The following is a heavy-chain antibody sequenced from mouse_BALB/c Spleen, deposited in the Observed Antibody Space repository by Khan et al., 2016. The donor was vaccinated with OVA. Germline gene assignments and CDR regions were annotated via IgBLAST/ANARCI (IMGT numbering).Heavy chain of an antibody. CDR1: GYTFTDYI. V-gene: IGHV1S29*02. D-gene: IGHD1-2*01. Sequence: VQLKQSGPELVKPGASVKISCRASGYTFTDYIMDWVKQSHGKSLEWIGYIYPNNGDTGYNQKFKTKATLTVDNSSSTAYMELRSLTSEDSAVYYCARSGYGSFAYWGQGTLVTVSA. CDR2: IYPNNGDT. CDR3: ARSGYGSFAY. J-gene: IGHJ3*01.